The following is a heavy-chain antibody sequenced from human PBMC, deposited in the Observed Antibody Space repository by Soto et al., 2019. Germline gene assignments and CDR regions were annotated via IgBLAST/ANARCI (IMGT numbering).Heavy chain of an antibody. Sequence: ASVKVSCKASGYTFTSYGISWVRQAPGQGLEWMGWISAYNGNTNYAQKLQGRVTMTTDTSTSTAYMELRSLRSDDTAVYYCARDTGTTVTTHWFEPWGQGTLVTVSS. J-gene: IGHJ5*02. D-gene: IGHD4-17*01. V-gene: IGHV1-18*01. CDR1: GYTFTSYG. CDR3: ARDTGTTVTTHWFEP. CDR2: ISAYNGNT.